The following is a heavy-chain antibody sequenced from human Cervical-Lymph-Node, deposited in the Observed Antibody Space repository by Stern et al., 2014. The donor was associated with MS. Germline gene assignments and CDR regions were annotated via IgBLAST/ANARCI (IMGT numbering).Heavy chain of an antibody. J-gene: IGHJ3*02. CDR3: ARQGNYHDSHAFDI. V-gene: IGHV5-51*01. CDR2: IYPGDSDP. Sequence: EVQLLESGAEVKKSGESLKISCKGAGYSFSSHWIAWVRQKPGKGLEWMGIIYPGDSDPRHSPSFQGQVSISVDKSSSTAYLQWSSLTDSDTAIYYCARQGNYHDSHAFDIWGQGTMVIVSS. CDR1: GYSFSSHW. D-gene: IGHD3-10*01.